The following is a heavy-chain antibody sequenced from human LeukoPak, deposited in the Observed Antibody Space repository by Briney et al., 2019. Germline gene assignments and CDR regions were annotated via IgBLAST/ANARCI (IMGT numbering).Heavy chain of an antibody. V-gene: IGHV3-23*01. CDR2: ISGSVVST. J-gene: IGHJ3*02. CDR3: AKGDSVNYYGSGSYRNHDAFDI. Sequence: GGTLRLSCAASGFTFSSYGMTWVRQAPGKGLEWVSAISGSVVSTYYADSVKGRFTISRDNSKNTLYLQMNSLRAEDTAVYYCAKGDSVNYYGSGSYRNHDAFDIWGQGTMVTVSS. D-gene: IGHD3-10*01. CDR1: GFTFSSYG.